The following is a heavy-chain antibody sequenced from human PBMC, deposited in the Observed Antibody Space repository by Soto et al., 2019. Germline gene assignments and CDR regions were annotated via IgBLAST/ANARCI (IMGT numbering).Heavy chain of an antibody. CDR1: GGSITSNH. V-gene: IGHV4-59*03. J-gene: IGHJ5*02. CDR3: ASSIHPGFIHNFAP. D-gene: IGHD1-1*01. Sequence: PSETRSLTCIVSGGSITSNHWSGIRKFPGKGLEWIAYTSYTGNTNYKPSLQSRVTISMDTSKIQLSLKLPSRPAADTAVYYGASSIHPGFIHNFAPWGQGTLSPSP. CDR2: TSYTGNT.